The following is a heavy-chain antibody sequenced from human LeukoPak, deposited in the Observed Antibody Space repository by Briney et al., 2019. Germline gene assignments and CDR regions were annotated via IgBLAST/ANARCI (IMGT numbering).Heavy chain of an antibody. CDR1: GGTFGSYT. J-gene: IGHJ6*02. V-gene: IGHV1-69*08. CDR3: ARGTSIRGDDYHGMDV. D-gene: IGHD3-10*01. CDR2: IIPILNTT. Sequence: SVKVSCKASGGTFGSYTFNWVRQAPGQGPEWMGRIIPILNTTNYAQKLQDRVTIIADRSTSTTYMELRGLRSEDTAVYYCARGTSIRGDDYHGMDVWGQGTTITVSS.